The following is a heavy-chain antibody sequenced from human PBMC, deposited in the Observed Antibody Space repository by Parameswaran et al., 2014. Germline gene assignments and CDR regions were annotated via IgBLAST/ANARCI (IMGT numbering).Heavy chain of an antibody. CDR3: AREGPSSWYFVSQRDAFDI. J-gene: IGHJ3*02. V-gene: IGHV1-18*01. D-gene: IGHD6-13*01. Sequence: WVRQAPGQGLEWMGWISAYNGNTNYAQKLQGRVTMTTDTSTSTAYMELRSLRSDDTAVYYCAREGPSSWYFVSQRDAFDIWGQGTMVTVSS. CDR2: ISAYNGNT.